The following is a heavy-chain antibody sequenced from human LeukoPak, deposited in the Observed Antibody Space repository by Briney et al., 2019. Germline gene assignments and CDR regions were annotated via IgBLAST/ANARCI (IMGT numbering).Heavy chain of an antibody. CDR3: ARDFPDDSSGYRGLDY. Sequence: SVKVSCKASGGTFSSYAISWVRQAPGQGLEWMGGIIPIFGTANYAQKFQGRVTITADESTSTAYMELSSLRSEDTAVYYCARDFPDDSSGYRGLDYWGQGTLVTVSS. J-gene: IGHJ4*02. D-gene: IGHD3-22*01. CDR2: IIPIFGTA. V-gene: IGHV1-69*13. CDR1: GGTFSSYA.